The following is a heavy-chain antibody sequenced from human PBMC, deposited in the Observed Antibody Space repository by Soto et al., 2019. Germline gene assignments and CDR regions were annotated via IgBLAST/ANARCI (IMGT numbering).Heavy chain of an antibody. CDR2: ISGSGDNT. Sequence: GGSLRLCWGAAKGTCSTYGMSWVRQDAGKGLEWVSDISGSGDNTYYADSVKGRFTISRDNSKSTLYLQMNSLRAEDTAVYYCAKVMVHCTGTRCARYFAKWGRGTLVTVSS. CDR1: KGTCSTYG. CDR3: AKVMVHCTGTRCARYFAK. J-gene: IGHJ4*02. V-gene: IGHV3-23*01. D-gene: IGHD2-8*02.